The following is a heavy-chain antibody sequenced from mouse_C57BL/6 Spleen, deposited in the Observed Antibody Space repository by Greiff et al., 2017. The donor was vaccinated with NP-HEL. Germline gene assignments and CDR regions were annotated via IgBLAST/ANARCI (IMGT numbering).Heavy chain of an antibody. CDR1: GYSFSDYN. J-gene: IGHJ4*01. Sequence: EVQLQQSGPELVKPGASVKISCKASGYSFSDYNMNWVKQSNGKSLEWIGVINPNYGTTSYNQKFKGKATLTVDQSSSTAYMQLNSLTSEDSAVYYCAREGRASWVYAMDYWGQGTSVTVSS. CDR3: AREGRASWVYAMDY. CDR2: INPNYGTT. V-gene: IGHV1-39*01. D-gene: IGHD1-1*02.